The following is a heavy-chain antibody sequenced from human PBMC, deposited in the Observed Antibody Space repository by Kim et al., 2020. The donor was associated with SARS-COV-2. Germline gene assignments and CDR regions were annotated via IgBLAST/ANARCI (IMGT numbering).Heavy chain of an antibody. V-gene: IGHV4-34*01. CDR1: GGSFSGYY. J-gene: IGHJ4*02. D-gene: IGHD1-26*01. Sequence: SETLSLTCAVYGGSFSGYYWTWIRQPPGKGLEWIGEINHSGSTNHNPSLKSRVTISADTSKNQFSLKLSSVTAADTAVYYCASYFRPGGYFDYWGQGTLVTVSS. CDR3: ASYFRPGGYFDY. CDR2: INHSGST.